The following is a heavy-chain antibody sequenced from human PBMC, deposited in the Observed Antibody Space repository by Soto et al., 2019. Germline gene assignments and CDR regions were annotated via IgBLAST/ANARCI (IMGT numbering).Heavy chain of an antibody. Sequence: QVPLLQSGAEVKKPGSSVKVSCTVSGGIFRRYAIGWVRQAPGQGLEWLGGIVPIFGTTNYAQKFQGRVTITADESTSTAYMDLSSLRSDDTAVYYCARPDEGSYSSNHHYYYALDVWGQGTTVTVSS. CDR1: GGIFRRYA. V-gene: IGHV1-69*01. D-gene: IGHD3-16*01. CDR2: IVPIFGTT. J-gene: IGHJ6*02. CDR3: ARPDEGSYSSNHHYYYALDV.